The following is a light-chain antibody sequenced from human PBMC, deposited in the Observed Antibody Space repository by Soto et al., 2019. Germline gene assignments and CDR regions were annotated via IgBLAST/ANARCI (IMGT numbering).Light chain of an antibody. Sequence: VLTQSPATLSLSPGERATLSCRTTLRLSSSYFAWYQQKPGQAPRLLIYGASSRAAGIPDRFTGSGSGTEFTLTISRLEPEDFAVYFCQQHRTFGQGTKVDNK. CDR3: QQHRT. J-gene: IGKJ1*01. CDR1: LRLSSSY. CDR2: GAS. V-gene: IGKV3-20*01.